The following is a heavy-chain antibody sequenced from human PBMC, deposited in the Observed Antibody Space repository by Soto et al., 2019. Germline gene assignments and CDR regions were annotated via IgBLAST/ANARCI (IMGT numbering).Heavy chain of an antibody. Sequence: QITLKESGPTLVKPTQTLTLTCTIPGFSLRTPGVGVGWIRQAPGQALEWLALIHWNDEKRYSPSLKSRLSITKDTSKNQVVLTLTNMDPVDTATYYCAHRQYEFWSGETAWFDPWGQGTLVTVSS. V-gene: IGHV2-5*01. CDR1: GFSLRTPGVG. D-gene: IGHD3-3*01. CDR2: IHWNDEK. J-gene: IGHJ5*02. CDR3: AHRQYEFWSGETAWFDP.